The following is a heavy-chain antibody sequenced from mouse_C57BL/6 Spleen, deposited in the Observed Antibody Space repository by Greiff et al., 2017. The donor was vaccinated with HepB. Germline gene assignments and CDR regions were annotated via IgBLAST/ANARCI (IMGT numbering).Heavy chain of an antibody. J-gene: IGHJ4*01. V-gene: IGHV2-2*01. D-gene: IGHD2-4*01. CDR2: IWSGGST. CDR1: GFSLTSYG. CDR3: ARNKAYYDYDGYYAMDY. Sequence: VKLMESGPGLVQPSQSLSITCTVSGFSLTSYGVHWVRQSPGKGLEWLGVIWSGGSTDYNAAFISRLSISKDNSKSQVFFKMNSLQADDTAIYYCARNKAYYDYDGYYAMDYWGQGTSVTVSS.